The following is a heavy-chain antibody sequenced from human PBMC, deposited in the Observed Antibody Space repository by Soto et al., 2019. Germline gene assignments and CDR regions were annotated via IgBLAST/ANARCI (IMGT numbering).Heavy chain of an antibody. CDR1: GFTFSSYA. D-gene: IGHD1-20*01. Sequence: GGSLRLSCAASGFTFSSYAMHWVRQAPGKGLEWVAVISYDGSNKYYADSVKGRFTISRDNSKNTLYLQMNSLRAEDTGVYYCAREPARYEKGFDYWGQGTLVTVSS. CDR2: ISYDGSNK. J-gene: IGHJ4*02. V-gene: IGHV3-30-3*01. CDR3: AREPARYEKGFDY.